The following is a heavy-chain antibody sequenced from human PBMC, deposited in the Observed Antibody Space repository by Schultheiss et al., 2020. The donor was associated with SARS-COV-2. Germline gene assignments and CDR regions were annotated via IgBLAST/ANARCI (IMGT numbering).Heavy chain of an antibody. CDR1: GGSISRYY. V-gene: IGHV4-59*01. J-gene: IGHJ3*02. CDR2: IYYSGST. D-gene: IGHD2-21*01. Sequence: SQTLSLTCTVSGGSISRYYWSWIRQPPGKGLEWIGYIYYSGSTNYNPSLKSRVTISVDTSKNQFSLKLSSVTAADTAVYYCARVDGGDGAFAIWGQGTMVTVSS. CDR3: ARVDGGDGAFAI.